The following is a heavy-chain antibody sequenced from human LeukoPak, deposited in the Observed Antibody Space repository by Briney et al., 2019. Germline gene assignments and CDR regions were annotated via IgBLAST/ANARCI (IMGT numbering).Heavy chain of an antibody. CDR1: GYTFTGYY. CDR2: INPNSGGT. Sequence: GASVKVSCKASGYTFTGYYMHWVRQAPGQGLEWMGRINPNSGGTNYAQKFQGRVTMTRDTSISTAYMELSRLRSDDTAVYYCARLGAGPTYYDFWSGYSSFYFDYWGQGTLVTVSS. D-gene: IGHD3-3*01. J-gene: IGHJ4*02. CDR3: ARLGAGPTYYDFWSGYSSFYFDY. V-gene: IGHV1-2*06.